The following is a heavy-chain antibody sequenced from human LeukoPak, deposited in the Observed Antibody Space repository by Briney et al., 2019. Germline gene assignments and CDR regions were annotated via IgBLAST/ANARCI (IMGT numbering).Heavy chain of an antibody. CDR1: GFTFSSFA. Sequence: GGSLRLSCAASGFTFSSFAMSWVRQAPGKGLEWVSSLSASGSSTSYADSVKGRVTISRDNSKNTLYLQMNSLRADDTAVYYCAKGSLSGDYIPAIDNYFDHWGQGTLVTVSS. J-gene: IGHJ4*02. CDR3: AKGSLSGDYIPAIDNYFDH. V-gene: IGHV3-23*01. CDR2: LSASGSST. D-gene: IGHD4-17*01.